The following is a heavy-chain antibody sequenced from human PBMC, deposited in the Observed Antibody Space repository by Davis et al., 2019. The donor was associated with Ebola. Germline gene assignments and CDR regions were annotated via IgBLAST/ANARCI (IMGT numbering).Heavy chain of an antibody. CDR3: ARAGGGFDY. D-gene: IGHD3-16*01. J-gene: IGHJ4*02. CDR1: GFTFSSYG. V-gene: IGHV3-30*03. CDR2: ISYDGSNK. Sequence: PGGSLRLSCAASGFTFSSYGMHWVRQAPGKGLEWVAVISYDGSNKYYADSVKGRFTISRDNSKNTLYLQMNSLRAEDTAVYYCARAGGGFDYWGQGTLVTVSS.